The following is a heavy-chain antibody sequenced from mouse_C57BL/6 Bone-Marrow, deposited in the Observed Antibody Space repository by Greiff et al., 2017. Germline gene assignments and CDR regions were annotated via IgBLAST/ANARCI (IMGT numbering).Heavy chain of an antibody. J-gene: IGHJ2*01. V-gene: IGHV5-9-1*02. D-gene: IGHD2-4*01. Sequence: DVHLVESGEGLVKPGGSLKLSCAASGFTFSSYAMSWVRQTPEKRLEWVAYISSGGDYINYADTVKGRFTISRDNARNTLYLQMSSLKSEDTAMYYCTRVWDYDSFGYWGQGTTLTVSS. CDR1: GFTFSSYA. CDR2: ISSGGDYI. CDR3: TRVWDYDSFGY.